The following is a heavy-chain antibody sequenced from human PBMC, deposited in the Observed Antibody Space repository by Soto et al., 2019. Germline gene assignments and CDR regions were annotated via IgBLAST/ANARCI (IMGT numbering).Heavy chain of an antibody. J-gene: IGHJ5*02. CDR1: GYSFNRQW. V-gene: IGHV5-51*01. D-gene: IGHD2-15*01. CDR3: ARRGCSGAICSKENLCGP. CDR2: IYPRDSDT. Sequence: GESLKISCKSSGYSFNRQWLGWVRPMPGKGLEGVGMIYPRDSDTRYSPSSRGQVTISAAKSISTSFLQWNSLKASDTAMYYGARRGCSGAICSKENLCGPWGQGTLVTVSS.